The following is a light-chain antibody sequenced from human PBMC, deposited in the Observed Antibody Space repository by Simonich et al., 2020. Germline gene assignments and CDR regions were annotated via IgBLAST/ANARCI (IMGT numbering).Light chain of an antibody. CDR2: EVS. CDR3: MQSIQLPIT. V-gene: IGKV2D-29*02. CDR1: QSLLHSDGKTY. J-gene: IGKJ5*01. Sequence: DIVMTQTPLSLSVTPGQPASISCKSSQSLLHSDGKTYLYWYLQKQGQSPQLLIYEVSNRISGVPDRFSGSGSGTDFTLKISRVEAEDVGFYYCMQSIQLPITFGQGTRLEIK.